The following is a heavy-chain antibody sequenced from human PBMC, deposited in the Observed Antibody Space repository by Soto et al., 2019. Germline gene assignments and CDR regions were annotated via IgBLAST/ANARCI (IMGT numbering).Heavy chain of an antibody. D-gene: IGHD3-22*01. CDR2: INAGNGNT. Sequence: ASVKVSCKASGYTFTSYAMHWVRQAPGQRLEWMGWINAGNGNTKYSQKFQGRVTITRDTSTSTVYMELSSLRSEDTAVYYCAIDSWDISGYYSHWGQGTLVTVSS. CDR1: GYTFTSYA. J-gene: IGHJ4*02. V-gene: IGHV1-3*01. CDR3: AIDSWDISGYYSH.